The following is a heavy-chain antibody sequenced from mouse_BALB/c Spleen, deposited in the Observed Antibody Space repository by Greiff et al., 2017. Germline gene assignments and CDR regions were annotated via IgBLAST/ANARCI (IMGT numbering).Heavy chain of an antibody. CDR1: GFNIKDTY. J-gene: IGHJ4*01. V-gene: IGHV14-3*02. D-gene: IGHD2-10*02. CDR3: ARGYGKGTYYAMDY. Sequence: VQLKQSGAELVKPGASVKLSCTASGFNIKDTYMHWVKQRPEQGLEWIGRIDPANGNTKYDPKFQGKATITADTSSNTAYLQLSSLTSEDTAVYYCARGYGKGTYYAMDYWGQGTSVTVSS. CDR2: IDPANGNT.